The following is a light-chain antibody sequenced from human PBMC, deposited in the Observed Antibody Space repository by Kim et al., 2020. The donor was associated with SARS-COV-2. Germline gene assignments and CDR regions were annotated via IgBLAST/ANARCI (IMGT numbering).Light chain of an antibody. CDR3: QVWDSSTWV. CDR1: NIVRRN. CDR2: RDY. J-gene: IGLJ3*02. V-gene: IGLV3-9*01. Sequence: SVALGQTASITCGGNNIVRRNVPWYQQRPGQAPVLVIYRDYNRPSGIPERFSGSNSGNTATLTISRAQDGDEADYYCQVWDSSTWVFGGGTKLTVL.